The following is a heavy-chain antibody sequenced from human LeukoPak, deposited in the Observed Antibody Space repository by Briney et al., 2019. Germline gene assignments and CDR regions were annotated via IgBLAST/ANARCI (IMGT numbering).Heavy chain of an antibody. D-gene: IGHD4-17*01. CDR1: GFTFSNYG. V-gene: IGHV3-48*01. J-gene: IGHJ4*02. CDR3: AREAVTRNYFDY. CDR2: ISSSSSSI. Sequence: PGGSLRLSCAASGFTFSNYGMNWVRQAPGKGLEWISHISSSSSSIYYADSVKGRFTISRDNSKNTLYLQMNSLRAEDTAVYYCAREAVTRNYFDYWGQGTLVTVSS.